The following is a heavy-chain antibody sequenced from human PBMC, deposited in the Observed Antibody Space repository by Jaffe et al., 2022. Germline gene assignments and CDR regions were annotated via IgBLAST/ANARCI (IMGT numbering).Heavy chain of an antibody. J-gene: IGHJ4*02. D-gene: IGHD3-10*01. CDR3: AKDYWQPYYYGSGSYYGLDY. CDR1: GFTFSSYA. V-gene: IGHV3-23*01. Sequence: EVQLLESGGGLVQPGGSLRLSCAASGFTFSSYAMSWVRQAPGKGLEWVSAISGSGGSTYYADSVKGRFTISRDNSKNTLYLQMNSLRAEDTAVYYCAKDYWQPYYYGSGSYYGLDYWGQGTLVTVSS. CDR2: ISGSGGST.